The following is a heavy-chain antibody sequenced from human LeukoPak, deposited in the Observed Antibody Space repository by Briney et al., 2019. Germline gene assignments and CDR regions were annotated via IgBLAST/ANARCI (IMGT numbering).Heavy chain of an antibody. V-gene: IGHV4-59*01. D-gene: IGHD1-1*01. CDR3: ARGEYSGSD. CDR2: ICYSGSGST. CDR1: GGSISSYY. J-gene: IGHJ4*02. Sequence: PSETLSLTCTVSGGSISSYYWSWIRQPPGKGLEWIGYICYSGSGSTNYNPSLKSRVTISVDTSKNQFSLKLSSVTAADTAVYYCARGEYSGSDWGQGTLVTVSS.